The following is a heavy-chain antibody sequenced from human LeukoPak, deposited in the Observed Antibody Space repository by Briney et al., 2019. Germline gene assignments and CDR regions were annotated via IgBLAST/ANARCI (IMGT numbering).Heavy chain of an antibody. Sequence: PGGSLRLSWAASGFTFSNYYMSWIRQAPGKGLEWVSYISSSSSYTNYADSVKGRFTISRDNAKNSLYLQMNSLRAEDTAVYYCARDRLVKGIDYWGQGTLVTVSS. CDR1: GFTFSNYY. J-gene: IGHJ4*02. V-gene: IGHV3-11*06. CDR2: ISSSSSYT. D-gene: IGHD2-2*01. CDR3: ARDRLVKGIDY.